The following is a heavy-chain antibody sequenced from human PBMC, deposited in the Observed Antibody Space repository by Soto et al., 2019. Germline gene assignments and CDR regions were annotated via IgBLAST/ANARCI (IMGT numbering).Heavy chain of an antibody. CDR3: AKAYLTYHLLIFYYCDY. J-gene: IGHJ4*02. D-gene: IGHD2-2*01. CDR2: ISGSGGST. V-gene: IGHV3-23*01. Sequence: PGGSLRLSCAASGFTFSSYAMSWVRQAPGKGLEWVSAISGSGGSTYYADSVKGRFTISRDNSKNTLYLQMNSLRAEDTAVYYCAKAYLTYHLLIFYYCDYWRQGTLVTASS. CDR1: GFTFSSYA.